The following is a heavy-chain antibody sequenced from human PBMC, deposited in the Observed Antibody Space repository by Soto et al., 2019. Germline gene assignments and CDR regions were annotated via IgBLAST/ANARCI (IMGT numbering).Heavy chain of an antibody. D-gene: IGHD3-3*01. CDR2: IIPIFGTS. J-gene: IGHJ5*02. CDR3: ARDRGYDFWSGYYGNWFDP. V-gene: IGHV1-69*06. CDR1: GDTFSRYA. Sequence: ASLKVSFNASGDTFSRYAISWVRQATVRGLEWMWGIIPIFGTSNCSQKFQGRVTITSDKSTSTAYMELSSLRSEDTAVYYCARDRGYDFWSGYYGNWFDPWGQGTLVTVSS.